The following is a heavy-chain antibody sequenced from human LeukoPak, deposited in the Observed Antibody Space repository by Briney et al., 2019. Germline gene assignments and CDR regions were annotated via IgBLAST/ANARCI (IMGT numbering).Heavy chain of an antibody. J-gene: IGHJ4*02. Sequence: APVKVSCKASGYTFTSYGISWVRQAPGQGLEWMGWISAYNGNTNYAQKLQGRVTMTTDTSTSTAYMELRSLRSDDTAVYYCARDVTIFGVVTPDYWGQGTLVTVSS. V-gene: IGHV1-18*01. D-gene: IGHD3-3*01. CDR1: GYTFTSYG. CDR2: ISAYNGNT. CDR3: ARDVTIFGVVTPDY.